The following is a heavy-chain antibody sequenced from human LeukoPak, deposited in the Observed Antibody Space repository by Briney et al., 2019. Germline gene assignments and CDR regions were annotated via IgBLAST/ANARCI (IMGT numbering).Heavy chain of an antibody. V-gene: IGHV1-2*02. CDR2: INSDNGAT. Sequence: ASVKVSCKAVGYTFTAHYIHWVRQAPGQGLEWMGWINSDNGATSYAQKFQGRVTMTRDTSVSTAYLDLSRLRSDDTAVYYCARDASRTAFDIWGQGTMVTVSS. J-gene: IGHJ3*02. CDR1: GYTFTAHY. D-gene: IGHD1/OR15-1a*01. CDR3: ARDASRTAFDI.